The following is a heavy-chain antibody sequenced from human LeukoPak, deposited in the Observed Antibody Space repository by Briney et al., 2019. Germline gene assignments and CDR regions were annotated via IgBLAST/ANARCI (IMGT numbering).Heavy chain of an antibody. D-gene: IGHD3-10*01. V-gene: IGHV4-34*01. CDR1: GGSFSGYY. CDR2: INHSGST. CDR3: ARGSNYGYYYGPGSSQLYYYGMDV. Sequence: PSETLSLTCAVYGGSFSGYYWSWIRQPPGKGLEWIGEINHSGSTNYNPSLKSRVTISVDTSKNQFSLKLSSVTAADTAVYYCARGSNYGYYYGPGSSQLYYYGMDVWGQGTTVTVSS. J-gene: IGHJ6*02.